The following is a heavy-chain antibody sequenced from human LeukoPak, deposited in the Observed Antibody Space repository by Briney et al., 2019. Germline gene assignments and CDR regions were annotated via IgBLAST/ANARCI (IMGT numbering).Heavy chain of an antibody. D-gene: IGHD3-22*01. CDR2: ISGSGGST. V-gene: IGHV3-23*01. CDR3: AKRYYDSSGYYWDY. J-gene: IGHJ4*02. Sequence: GGSLRLSCAASGFTFSSYAMSWVRQAPGKGLEWVSAISGSGGSTYYADSVKGRFTISRDNSKNTLYLQMNSLRAEDTAVYYCAKRYYDSSGYYWDYWGQGTLVTVSS. CDR1: GFTFSSYA.